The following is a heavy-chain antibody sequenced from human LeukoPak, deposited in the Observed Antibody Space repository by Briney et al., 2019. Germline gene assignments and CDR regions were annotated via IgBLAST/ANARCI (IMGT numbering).Heavy chain of an antibody. V-gene: IGHV1-8*01. Sequence: ASVRLSCKASGYTFTSYNVTSVRQATGQRLECGGWVNPNSGDTVYAQTFRGRVTITRDTSISTAYMELSSLRSEDTAVYYCARAVGAPRHFDYWGQGTLVTVSS. CDR1: GYTFTSYN. D-gene: IGHD1-26*01. CDR3: ARAVGAPRHFDY. J-gene: IGHJ4*02. CDR2: VNPNSGDT.